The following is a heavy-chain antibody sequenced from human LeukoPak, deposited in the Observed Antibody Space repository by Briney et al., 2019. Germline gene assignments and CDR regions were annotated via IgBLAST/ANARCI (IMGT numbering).Heavy chain of an antibody. CDR3: ARDVVGGKKVGDH. D-gene: IGHD1-26*01. J-gene: IGHJ4*02. Sequence: GGSLRLSCAASGFIVSSNYMSWVRQAPGKGLECVSVVYSGGSTYHADSAKGRFTISRDNSSNTLYLQMNSLRAEDTAVYYCARDVVGGKKVGDHWGQGTLVTVSS. CDR2: VYSGGST. V-gene: IGHV3-53*01. CDR1: GFIVSSNY.